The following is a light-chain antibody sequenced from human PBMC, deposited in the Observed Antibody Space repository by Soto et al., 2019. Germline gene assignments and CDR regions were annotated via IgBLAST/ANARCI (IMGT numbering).Light chain of an antibody. Sequence: DIQVTQSPSSLSASVGDRVTITCRASQSINNYLTWYQQKPGKAPKLLIYDASSLQSGVPSRFSGSGSGTDFTLTITSLQPEDFATYYCQQSYSTPPITFGQGTRLEI. CDR1: QSINNY. J-gene: IGKJ5*01. CDR2: DAS. CDR3: QQSYSTPPIT. V-gene: IGKV1-39*01.